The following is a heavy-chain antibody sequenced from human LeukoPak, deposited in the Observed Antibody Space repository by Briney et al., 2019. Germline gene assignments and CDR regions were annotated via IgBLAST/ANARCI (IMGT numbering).Heavy chain of an antibody. CDR2: INSDGSST. J-gene: IGHJ6*04. CDR3: ARGGPIYYYGMDV. Sequence: GSLRLSRAASGFTFSSYWMHWVRQAPGKGLVWVSRINSDGSSTSYADSVKGRFTISRDNAKNTLYLQMNSLRAEDTAVYCCARGGPIYYYGMDVWGKGTTVTVSS. V-gene: IGHV3-74*01. CDR1: GFTFSSYW. D-gene: IGHD3-10*01.